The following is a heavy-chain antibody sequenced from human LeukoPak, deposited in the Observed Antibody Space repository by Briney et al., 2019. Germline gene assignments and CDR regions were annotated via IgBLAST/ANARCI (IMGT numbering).Heavy chain of an antibody. CDR2: IWYDGSNK. CDR3: ARRSPSDSRSWGVDY. V-gene: IGHV3-33*01. CDR1: GFTFSSYG. J-gene: IGHJ4*02. D-gene: IGHD6-13*01. Sequence: PGGSLRLSCAASGFTFSSYGMHWVRQAPGKGLEWVAVIWYDGSNKYYADSVKGRFTISRDNSKNTLYLQMNSLRAEDTAVYYCARRSPSDSRSWGVDYWGQGTLVTVSS.